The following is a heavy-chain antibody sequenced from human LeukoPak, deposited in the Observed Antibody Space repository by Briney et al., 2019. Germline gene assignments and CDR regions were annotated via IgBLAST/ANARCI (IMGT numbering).Heavy chain of an antibody. V-gene: IGHV1-8*03. J-gene: IGHJ4*02. CDR2: MNPNSGNT. D-gene: IGHD4/OR15-4a*01. CDR1: GYTFTSYA. CDR3: ARSRTPYANYYFDD. Sequence: ASVKVSCKASGYTFTSYAMNWVRQATGQGLEWMGWMNPNSGNTGYAQKFQGRVTITRNTSISTAYMELSSLRSDDTAVYYCARSRTPYANYYFDDWGQGTLVIVSS.